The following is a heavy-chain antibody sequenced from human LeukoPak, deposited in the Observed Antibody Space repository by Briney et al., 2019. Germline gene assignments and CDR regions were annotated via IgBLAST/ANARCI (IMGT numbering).Heavy chain of an antibody. CDR1: GASVSSYY. CDR3: ATGYYEPFAT. V-gene: IGHV4-59*02. Sequence: SDTLSLTCTFSGASVSSYYWDWLRQTPGKGLEWIGYISDTGKTDSNPSLKSRVSISLGPANKQFSLRLRSVTAADSAVYYCATGYYEPFATWGPGILVTVSS. D-gene: IGHD3-3*01. CDR2: ISDTGKT. J-gene: IGHJ5*02.